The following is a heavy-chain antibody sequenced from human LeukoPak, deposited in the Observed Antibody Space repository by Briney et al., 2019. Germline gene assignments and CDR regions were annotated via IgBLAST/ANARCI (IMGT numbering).Heavy chain of an antibody. V-gene: IGHV4-39*01. D-gene: IGHD3-16*02. CDR3: ARYIRVGGVIARGYFDY. Sequence: PSETLSLTCTASGGSISSSSYYWGWIRQPPGKGLEWIGSIYYSGSTYYNPSLKSRVTISVDTSKNQFSLKLSSVTAADTAVYYCARYIRVGGVIARGYFDYWGQGTLVTVSS. CDR2: IYYSGST. J-gene: IGHJ4*02. CDR1: GGSISSSSYY.